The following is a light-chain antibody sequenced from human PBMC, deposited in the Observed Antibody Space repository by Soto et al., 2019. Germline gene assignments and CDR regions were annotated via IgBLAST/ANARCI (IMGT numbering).Light chain of an antibody. CDR3: SSYAGSTVV. J-gene: IGLJ2*01. Sequence: QSVLTQPPSASGSPGQSVTISCTGTSIDVGGYNYVSWYQQHPGKAPKLMIYDVSKRPSGVPDRFSGSKSGNTASLTVSGLQAEDEADYYCSSYAGSTVVFGGGTKLTVL. CDR2: DVS. CDR1: SIDVGGYNY. V-gene: IGLV2-8*01.